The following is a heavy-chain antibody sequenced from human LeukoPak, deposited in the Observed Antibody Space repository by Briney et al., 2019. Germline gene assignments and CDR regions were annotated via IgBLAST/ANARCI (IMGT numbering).Heavy chain of an antibody. D-gene: IGHD3-10*01. V-gene: IGHV3-30*02. CDR1: GFTFSSYG. Sequence: PGGSLRLSCAASGFTFSSYGMHWVRQAPGKGLEWVAVIWYDGSNKYYADSVKGRFTISRDNSKNTLYLQMNSLRAEDTAVYYCAKGGVAPSEFDPWGQGTLVTVSS. CDR3: AKGGVAPSEFDP. CDR2: IWYDGSNK. J-gene: IGHJ5*02.